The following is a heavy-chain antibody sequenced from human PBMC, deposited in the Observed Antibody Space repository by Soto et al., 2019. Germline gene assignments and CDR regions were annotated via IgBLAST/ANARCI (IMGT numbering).Heavy chain of an antibody. J-gene: IGHJ4*02. D-gene: IGHD3-10*01. CDR3: FSSRGY. V-gene: IGHV4-61*01. Sequence: QVQLQESGPGLVKPSETLSLTCSVSGVSVNSGNYYWHWIRQPPGKGLEWIGHIYYSGSTNYNPSLKSRVTISLDMSKTQFSLKLNSVTAADTAVYYCFSSRGYWGQGTLVTVSS. CDR1: GVSVNSGNYY. CDR2: IYYSGST.